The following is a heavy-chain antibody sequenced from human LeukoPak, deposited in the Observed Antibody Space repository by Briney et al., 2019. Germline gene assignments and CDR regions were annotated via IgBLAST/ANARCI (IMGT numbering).Heavy chain of an antibody. V-gene: IGHV3-23*01. Sequence: GGSLRLSCAASGFTFSSYAMSWVRQAPGKGLERVSVVSGSGSSTSYADSVKGRFIISRDNSKNTLYLQMNSLRAEDTAVYYCAKGGSYYYYYMDVWGKGTTVTVSS. J-gene: IGHJ6*03. CDR3: AKGGSYYYYYMDV. D-gene: IGHD1-26*01. CDR2: VSGSGSST. CDR1: GFTFSSYA.